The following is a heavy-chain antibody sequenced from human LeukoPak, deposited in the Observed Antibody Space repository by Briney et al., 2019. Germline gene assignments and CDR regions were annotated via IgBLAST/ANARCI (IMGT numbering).Heavy chain of an antibody. Sequence: SETLCLTCTVSGGSISSYYWSWIRQPPGEGLEWIGYIYYSGSTNYNPSLKSRVTISVDTSKNQFSLKLSSVTAADTAVYYCAREWEELFDYWGQGTLVTVSS. CDR1: GGSISSYY. V-gene: IGHV4-59*01. J-gene: IGHJ4*02. CDR3: AREWEELFDY. CDR2: IYYSGST. D-gene: IGHD1-26*01.